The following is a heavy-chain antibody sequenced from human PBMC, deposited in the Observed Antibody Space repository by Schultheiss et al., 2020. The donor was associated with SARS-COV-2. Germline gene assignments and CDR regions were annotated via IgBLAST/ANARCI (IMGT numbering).Heavy chain of an antibody. CDR3: ARIPDLWNYFDY. CDR1: GFSLSTSGVG. D-gene: IGHD3-3*01. J-gene: IGHJ4*02. Sequence: SGPTLVKPTQTLTLTCTFSGFSLSTSGVGVGWIRQPPGKALEWLALIDWDDDKYYSTSLKTRLTISKDTSKNQVVLTMTNMDPVDTATYYCARIPDLWNYFDYWGQGTLVTVSS. V-gene: IGHV2-70*12. CDR2: IDWDDDK.